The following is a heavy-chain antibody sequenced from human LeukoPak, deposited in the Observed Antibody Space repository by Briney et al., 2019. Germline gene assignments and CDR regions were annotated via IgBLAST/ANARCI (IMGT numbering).Heavy chain of an antibody. CDR3: ARGRTPCSSTSCSKRGDAFDI. CDR2: INPNSGGT. CDR1: GYTFTGYY. V-gene: IGHV1-2*02. D-gene: IGHD2-2*01. J-gene: IGHJ3*02. Sequence: ASVKASCKASGYTFTGYYMHWVRQAPGQGLEWMGWINPNSGGTNYAQKFQGRVTMTRDTSISTAYMELSRLRSDDTAVYYCARGRTPCSSTSCSKRGDAFDIWGQGTMVTVSS.